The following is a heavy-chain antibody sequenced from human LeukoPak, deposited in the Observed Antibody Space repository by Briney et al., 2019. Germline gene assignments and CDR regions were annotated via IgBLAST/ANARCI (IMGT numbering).Heavy chain of an antibody. Sequence: GGSLRLSCAASGLTFSSYCMSWVRQAPGEGLEWVANIKQDGSEKYYVDSVKGRFTISRDNAKNSLYLQMNSLRAEDTAVYYCARDPFNGSGSYYYLYWGQGTLVTVSS. V-gene: IGHV3-7*01. J-gene: IGHJ4*02. CDR1: GLTFSSYC. D-gene: IGHD3-10*01. CDR3: ARDPFNGSGSYYYLY. CDR2: IKQDGSEK.